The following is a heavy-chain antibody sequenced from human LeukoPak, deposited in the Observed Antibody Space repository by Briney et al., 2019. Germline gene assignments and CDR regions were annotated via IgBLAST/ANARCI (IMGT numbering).Heavy chain of an antibody. J-gene: IGHJ4*02. CDR1: GFTFSSYW. CDR3: ARDMRDLSIVAVIPPEIDY. CDR2: INSDGSST. D-gene: IGHD3-22*01. V-gene: IGHV3-74*01. Sequence: GGSLRLSCAASGFTFSSYWMHWVRQAPGKGLVWVSRINSDGSSTSYADSVKGRFTISRDNAKNTLYLQMNSLRAEDTAVYYCARDMRDLSIVAVIPPEIDYWGQGTLVTVSS.